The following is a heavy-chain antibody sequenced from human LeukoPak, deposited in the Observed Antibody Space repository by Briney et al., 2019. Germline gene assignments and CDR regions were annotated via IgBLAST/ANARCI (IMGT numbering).Heavy chain of an antibody. CDR3: ARGPAYSGSYYYYFDY. V-gene: IGHV4-59*01. CDR1: GGSISSYY. J-gene: IGHJ4*02. CDR2: IYYSGST. D-gene: IGHD1-26*01. Sequence: SETLSLTCTVSGGSISSYYWSWIRQPPGKGLEWIGYIYYSGSTNYNPSLESRVTISVDTSKNQFSLKLSSVTAADTAVYYCARGPAYSGSYYYYFDYWGQGTLVTVSS.